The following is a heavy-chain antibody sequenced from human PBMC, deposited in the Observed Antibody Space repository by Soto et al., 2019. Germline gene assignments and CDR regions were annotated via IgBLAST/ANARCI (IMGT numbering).Heavy chain of an antibody. CDR3: ARGGEFCSTGSCNSSLGDAFDV. Sequence: QVQLVQSGAEVKKPGASMKVSCKASGYTFSDYYMHWVRQAPGQGLECMGWISPNNGATNYAQKFQDRVTMTRDASITTAYMELSRVRSDDTAVYYCARGGEFCSTGSCNSSLGDAFDVWCQGTTVTVSS. CDR2: ISPNNGAT. D-gene: IGHD2-15*01. V-gene: IGHV1-2*02. CDR1: GYTFSDYY. J-gene: IGHJ3*01.